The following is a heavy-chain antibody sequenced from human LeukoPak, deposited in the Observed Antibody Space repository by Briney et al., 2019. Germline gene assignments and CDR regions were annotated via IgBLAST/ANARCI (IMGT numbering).Heavy chain of an antibody. CDR2: IYHSGST. Sequence: PSETLSLTCAVSGGSISSSNWWSWVRQPPGKGLEWIGEIYHSGSTNYNPSLKSRVTISVDKSKNQFSLKLSSVTAADTAVYYCARVVVVPAAIRFDYWGQGTLVTVSS. CDR1: GGSISSSNW. J-gene: IGHJ4*02. D-gene: IGHD2-2*02. V-gene: IGHV4-4*02. CDR3: ARVVVVPAAIRFDY.